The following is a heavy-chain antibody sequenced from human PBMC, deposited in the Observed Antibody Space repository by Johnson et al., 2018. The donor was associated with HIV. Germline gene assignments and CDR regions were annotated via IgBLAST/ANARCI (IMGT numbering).Heavy chain of an antibody. Sequence: EVQLVESGGGVVQPGRSLRLSCAASGFTFSTYSMHWVRQAPGKGLECVSGISDYGAGTYYANYVRGRFPISRDNSKNTLYLQMGSLRPEDMAVYYCARDGRWGSSTWYSVFDLWGQGTMFTVSS. CDR1: GFTFSTYS. V-gene: IGHV3-64*01. CDR2: ISDYGAGT. CDR3: ARDGRWGSSTWYSVFDL. J-gene: IGHJ3*01. D-gene: IGHD6-13*01.